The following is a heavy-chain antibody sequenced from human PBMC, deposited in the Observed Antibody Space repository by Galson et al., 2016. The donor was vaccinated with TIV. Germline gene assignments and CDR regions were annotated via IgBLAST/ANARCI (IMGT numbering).Heavy chain of an antibody. Sequence: SVKVSCKASGDTFSSYPFNWVRQAPGQGLEWVGGFIPLFGTANYAQKFQGRVTISADESTSTLYMEVRSLRSEDTAVYYCAKDRNTAMDTYHYYYGMDDWGEGTTVIVSS. CDR2: FIPLFGTA. CDR3: AKDRNTAMDTYHYYYGMDD. CDR1: GDTFSSYP. J-gene: IGHJ6*04. V-gene: IGHV1-69*13. D-gene: IGHD5-18*01.